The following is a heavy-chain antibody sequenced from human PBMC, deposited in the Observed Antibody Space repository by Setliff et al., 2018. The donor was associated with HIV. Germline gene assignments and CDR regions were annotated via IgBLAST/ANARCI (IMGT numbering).Heavy chain of an antibody. Sequence: SETLSLTCSVSGDSINSRPYYYGWLRQPPGKGLEWIGNVFYSGSTYYNPSLKSRVSMSIDTSRNQFSLKLTSVTAADTAVYFCARFPTVVTAPGFWGRETLVTVSS. CDR2: VFYSGST. CDR1: GDSINSRPYY. J-gene: IGHJ4*02. CDR3: ARFPTVVTAPGF. D-gene: IGHD2-21*02. V-gene: IGHV4-39*01.